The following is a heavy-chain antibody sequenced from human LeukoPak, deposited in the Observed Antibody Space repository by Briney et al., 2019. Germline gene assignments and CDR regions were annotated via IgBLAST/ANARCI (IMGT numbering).Heavy chain of an antibody. CDR2: ISYDGSNK. J-gene: IGHJ4*02. CDR1: GFTFSSYA. Sequence: GRSLRLSCAASGFTFSSYAMHWVRQAPGKGLEWVAVISYDGSNKYYADSVKGRFTISRDNSKNTLYLQMNSLRAEDTAVYYCARGSKDSGCDYWGQGTLVTVSS. D-gene: IGHD5-12*01. V-gene: IGHV3-30-3*01. CDR3: ARGSKDSGCDY.